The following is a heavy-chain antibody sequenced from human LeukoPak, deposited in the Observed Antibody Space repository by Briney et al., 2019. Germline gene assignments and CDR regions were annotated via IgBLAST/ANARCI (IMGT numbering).Heavy chain of an antibody. J-gene: IGHJ5*02. D-gene: IGHD3-22*01. Sequence: ASVKVSCKASGYTFTGYYMHWVRQAPGQGLEWMGWINPNSGGTNYAQKFQGRVTMTRDTSISTAYMELSRLRSDDTAVYYCARMRAINYYDSSSTNWFDPWGQGTLVTVSS. V-gene: IGHV1-2*02. CDR3: ARMRAINYYDSSSTNWFDP. CDR2: INPNSGGT. CDR1: GYTFTGYY.